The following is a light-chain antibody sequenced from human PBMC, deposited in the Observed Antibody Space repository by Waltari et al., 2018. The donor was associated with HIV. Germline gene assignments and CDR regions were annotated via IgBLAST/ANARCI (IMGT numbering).Light chain of an antibody. V-gene: IGLV2-23*02. CDR3: CSYAGITTWV. CDR2: DVT. CDR1: SNDLGRYDL. Sequence: QSALTQPASVSGSPGQSITISCTGTSNDLGRYDLVSWYQHQPGRAPKLIIYDVTKWPAGVSHRFSGSKSGATACLTIAGLQAEDEADYYCCSYAGITTWVFGGGTKVTVL. J-gene: IGLJ3*02.